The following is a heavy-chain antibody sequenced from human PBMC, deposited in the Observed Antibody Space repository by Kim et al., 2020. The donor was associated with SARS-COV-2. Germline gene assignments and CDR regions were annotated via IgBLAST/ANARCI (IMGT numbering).Heavy chain of an antibody. J-gene: IGHJ6*02. CDR1: GDRVSSNSAA. D-gene: IGHD6-13*01. Sequence: SQTLSLTCAISGDRVSSNSAAWNWIRQSPSRGLEWLGRTYYRSKWYNDYAVSVKSRITINPDTSKNQFSLQLNSVTPEDTAVYYCARDFELVGPHYYYYYGMDVWGQGTTVTVSS. V-gene: IGHV6-1*01. CDR3: ARDFELVGPHYYYYYGMDV. CDR2: TYYRSKWYN.